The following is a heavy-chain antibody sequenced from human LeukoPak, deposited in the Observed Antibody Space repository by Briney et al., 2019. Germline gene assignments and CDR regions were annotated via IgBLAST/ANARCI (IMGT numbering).Heavy chain of an antibody. CDR3: AKPARTDAFDI. CDR2: INQDGSEK. D-gene: IGHD1-14*01. CDR1: GFTFTTNW. J-gene: IGHJ3*02. Sequence: GGSLRLSCAASGFTFTTNWMTWVRQAPGKGLEWVATINQDGSEKYYVDSVKGRFTISRDNAKNSLFLQMNSLRAEDTAVYYCAKPARTDAFDIWGQGTMITVSS. V-gene: IGHV3-7*03.